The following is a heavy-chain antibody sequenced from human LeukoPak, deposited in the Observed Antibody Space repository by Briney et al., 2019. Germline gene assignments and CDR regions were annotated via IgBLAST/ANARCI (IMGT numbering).Heavy chain of an antibody. CDR3: ARFIAAAGTLFDP. CDR1: GGSFSGYY. V-gene: IGHV4-34*01. J-gene: IGHJ5*02. D-gene: IGHD6-13*01. Sequence: SETLSLTCAVYGGSFSGYYWSWIRQPPGKGLEWIGEINHSGSTNYNPSLKSRVTISVDTSKNQFSLKLNSVTAADTAVYYCARFIAAAGTLFDPWGQGTLVTVSS. CDR2: INHSGST.